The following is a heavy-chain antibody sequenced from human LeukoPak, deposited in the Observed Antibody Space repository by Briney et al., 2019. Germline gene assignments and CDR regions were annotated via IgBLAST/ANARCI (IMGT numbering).Heavy chain of an antibody. V-gene: IGHV3-64D*06. CDR3: VKSRVSSSWYEGYFDP. D-gene: IGHD6-13*01. J-gene: IGHJ5*02. Sequence: GGSLRLSCAASGFTFSSYAMHWVRQAPGKGLEYVSAISSNGGSTYYADSVKGRFTISRDNSKNTQYLQMSSLRTEDTAMYYCVKSRVSSSWYEGYFDPWGQGTLVTVSS. CDR1: GFTFSSYA. CDR2: ISSNGGST.